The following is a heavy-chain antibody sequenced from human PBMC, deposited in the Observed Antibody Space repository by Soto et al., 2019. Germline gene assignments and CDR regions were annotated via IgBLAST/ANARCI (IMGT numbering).Heavy chain of an antibody. Sequence: SETLSLTCTVSGGSISSGDYYWSWIRQPPGKGLEWIGYIYYSGSTYYNPSLKSRVTISVDTSKNQFPLKLSSVTAADTAVYYCARGTIVGPPRSYYFDYWGQGTLVTVS. CDR3: ARGTIVGPPRSYYFDY. V-gene: IGHV4-30-4*01. CDR2: IYYSGST. D-gene: IGHD3-22*01. J-gene: IGHJ4*02. CDR1: GGSISSGDYY.